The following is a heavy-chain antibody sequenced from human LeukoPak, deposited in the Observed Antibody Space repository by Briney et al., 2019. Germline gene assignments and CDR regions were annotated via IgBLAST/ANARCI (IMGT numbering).Heavy chain of an antibody. CDR3: ARGIATAGNSYYSYMDV. Sequence: PGGSLRLSCAASGFTFSNYSMNWVRRAPGRGLEWISYINSGSTTMLYADSVKGRFTISRDNAKNSLDLQMNSLRAEDTAVYYCARGIATAGNSYYSYMDVWGKGTTVTVSS. D-gene: IGHD6-13*01. V-gene: IGHV3-48*01. J-gene: IGHJ6*03. CDR1: GFTFSNYS. CDR2: INSGSTTM.